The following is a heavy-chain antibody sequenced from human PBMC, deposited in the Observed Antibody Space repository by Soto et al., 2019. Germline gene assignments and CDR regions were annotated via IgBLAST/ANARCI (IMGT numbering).Heavy chain of an antibody. CDR1: GGSISTYF. J-gene: IGHJ6*02. D-gene: IGHD3-10*01. CDR3: VRYRGEWGQGMDV. Sequence: SETLSLTCTVSGGSISTYFWTWVRQTPGKGLEWIGSIYKSRITSYNPSLENRRTISVETSKNQFSLKLTSVTPVDTAIYYRVRYRGEWGQGMDVWGPGTTVTVSS. V-gene: IGHV4-59*01. CDR2: IYKSRIT.